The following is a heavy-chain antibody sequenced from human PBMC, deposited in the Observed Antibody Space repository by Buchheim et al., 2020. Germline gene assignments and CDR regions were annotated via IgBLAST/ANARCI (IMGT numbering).Heavy chain of an antibody. Sequence: EVQLVESGGGLVQPGGSLRLSCAASGFTFSSYEMNWVRQAPGKGLEWVSYISSSGSTIYYADSVKGRFTISRDNAKNSLHLQMNSLRAEDTAVYYCARVMYYYDSSGYSGAFDIWGQGT. V-gene: IGHV3-48*03. CDR3: ARVMYYYDSSGYSGAFDI. CDR1: GFTFSSYE. CDR2: ISSSGSTI. D-gene: IGHD3-22*01. J-gene: IGHJ3*02.